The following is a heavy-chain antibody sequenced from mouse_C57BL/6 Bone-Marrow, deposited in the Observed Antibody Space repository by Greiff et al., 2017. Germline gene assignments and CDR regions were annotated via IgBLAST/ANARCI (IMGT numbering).Heavy chain of an antibody. CDR1: GYTFTSYD. J-gene: IGHJ1*03. CDR2: IYPRDGST. D-gene: IGHD1-1*01. V-gene: IGHV1-85*01. CDR3: ARLEFDGSGGDWYFDV. Sequence: QVHLKQSGPELVKPGASVKLSCKASGYTFTSYDINWVKQRPGQGLEWIGWIYPRDGSTKYNEKFKGKAKLTVDTSSSTAYMELHSLTSEDSAVYFCARLEFDGSGGDWYFDVWGTGTTVTVSS.